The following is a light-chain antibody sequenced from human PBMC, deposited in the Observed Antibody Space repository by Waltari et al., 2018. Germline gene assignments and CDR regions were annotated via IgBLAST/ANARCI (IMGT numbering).Light chain of an antibody. J-gene: IGKJ2*01. CDR3: QQCFSTPYT. CDR2: WAS. CDR1: QSVLYSSNNNNY. Sequence: DIVMTQSPDSLAVSLGERATINCKSSQSVLYSSNNNNYLAWYQQKPGQPPKLLIYWASTRESGVPDRVSGSGSGTDFTLTISSLQAEDVAVYYCQQCFSTPYTFGQGTKLEIK. V-gene: IGKV4-1*01.